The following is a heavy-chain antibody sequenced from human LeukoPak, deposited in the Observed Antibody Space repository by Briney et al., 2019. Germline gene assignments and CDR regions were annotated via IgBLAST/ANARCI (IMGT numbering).Heavy chain of an antibody. Sequence: SQTLSLTCTVSGGSISSGGYYWSWIRQPPGKGLEWIGYIYHSGSTYYNPSLKSRVTISVDRSKNQFSLKLSSVTAADTAVYYCAREGGYSYGYNWFDPWGQGTLVTVSS. CDR3: AREGGYSYGYNWFDP. V-gene: IGHV4-30-2*01. CDR1: GGSISSGGYY. CDR2: IYHSGST. J-gene: IGHJ5*02. D-gene: IGHD5-18*01.